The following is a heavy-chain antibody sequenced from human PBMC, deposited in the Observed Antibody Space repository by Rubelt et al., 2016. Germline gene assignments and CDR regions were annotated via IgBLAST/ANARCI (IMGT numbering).Heavy chain of an antibody. CDR1: GFILDRYG. J-gene: IGHJ4*02. CDR2: INGDSVYV. Sequence: EVQLVESGGGLVKPGGSLRLSCATSGFILDRYGVHWVRRAPGKGLEWVSSINGDSVYVHYADYVKGRFTIARDNTHNSLYLQMNSLRAEDTAVYYCARGGTGNYYFDYWGQGALVTVSS. D-gene: IGHD3/OR15-3a*01. CDR3: ARGGTGNYYFDY. V-gene: IGHV3-21*01.